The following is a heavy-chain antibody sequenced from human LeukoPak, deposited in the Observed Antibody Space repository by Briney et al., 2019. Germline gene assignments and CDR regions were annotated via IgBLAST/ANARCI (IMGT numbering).Heavy chain of an antibody. CDR3: AKLTRGYCSSTACPNWFDP. V-gene: IGHV3-53*01. CDR1: GLTVSSNY. J-gene: IGHJ5*02. D-gene: IGHD2-2*01. Sequence: PGGSLRRSCAASGLTVSSNYMNWVRQAPGKGLEWVSIIYSGGNTHYADSVTGRFTISRDNSQNTLYLQMNSLRPEDTAVYYCAKLTRGYCSSTACPNWFDPWGQGTLVTVSS. CDR2: IYSGGNT.